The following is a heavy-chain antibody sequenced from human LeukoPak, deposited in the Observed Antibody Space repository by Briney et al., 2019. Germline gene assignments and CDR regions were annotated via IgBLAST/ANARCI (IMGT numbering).Heavy chain of an antibody. V-gene: IGHV3-21*01. CDR3: ARDGISTVDSYYYYGMDV. CDR1: GFTFNTYS. Sequence: GGSLRLSCAASGFTFNTYSMNWVRQAPGKGLEWVSSITSSSTYIYYADSVKGRFTISRDNAKNSLYLQMNSLRAKDTAVYYCARDGISTVDSYYYYGMDVWGQGTTVTVSS. CDR2: ITSSSTYI. J-gene: IGHJ6*02. D-gene: IGHD4-11*01.